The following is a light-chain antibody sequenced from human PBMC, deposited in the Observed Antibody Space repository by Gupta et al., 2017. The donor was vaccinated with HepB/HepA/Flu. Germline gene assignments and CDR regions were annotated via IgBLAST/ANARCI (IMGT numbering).Light chain of an antibody. CDR2: DNN. CDR3: GTWDSSLSAGV. CDR1: NSNIGNTY. V-gene: IGLV1-51*01. J-gene: IGLJ2*01. Sequence: QSVLTQPPSVSAAPGQKVTITCSGSNSNIGNTYISWYQQLPGTAPKLLIYDNNKRRSGIPDRFSGYKSGTSATLGITGLQTGDEADYYCGTWDSSLSAGVFGGGTKLTVL.